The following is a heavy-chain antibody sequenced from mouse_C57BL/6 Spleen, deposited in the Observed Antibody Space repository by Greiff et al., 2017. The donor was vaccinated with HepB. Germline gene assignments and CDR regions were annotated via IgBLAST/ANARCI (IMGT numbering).Heavy chain of an antibody. J-gene: IGHJ3*01. D-gene: IGHD1-1*01. V-gene: IGHV1-4*01. Sequence: QVQLKQSGAELARPGASVKMSCKASGYTFTSYTMHWVKQRPGQGLEWIGYINPSSGYTKYNQKFKDKATLTADKSSSTAYMQLSSLTSEDSAVYYCAPYGSPWFAYWGQGTLVTVSA. CDR3: APYGSPWFAY. CDR2: INPSSGYT. CDR1: GYTFTSYT.